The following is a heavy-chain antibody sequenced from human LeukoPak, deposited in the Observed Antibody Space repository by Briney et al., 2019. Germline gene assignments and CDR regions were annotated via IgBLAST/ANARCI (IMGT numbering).Heavy chain of an antibody. D-gene: IGHD2-2*01. CDR2: TSASGHYI. J-gene: IGHJ6*03. V-gene: IGHV3-23*01. Sequence: GRSLRLSCEASGFTFGSFAMSWVRQAPGKGLEWLSGTSASGHYIYYADPVKGRFTISRDNSKNTLYIEMNSLRGEDTAVYYCARDGSWGDYQFYFYMDVWGKGTTVTASS. CDR3: ARDGSWGDYQFYFYMDV. CDR1: GFTFGSFA.